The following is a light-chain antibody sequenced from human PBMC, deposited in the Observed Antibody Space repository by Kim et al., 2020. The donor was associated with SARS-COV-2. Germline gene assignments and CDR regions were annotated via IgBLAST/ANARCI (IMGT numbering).Light chain of an antibody. V-gene: IGKV3-15*01. CDR1: QSVSSN. CDR2: GAS. J-gene: IGKJ4*01. Sequence: EIVMTQSPATLSVSPGERATLSCRASQSVSSNLPWYQQKPGQAPRLLIYGASTRATGIPGRFSGSGSGTEFTLTISSLQSEDFAVYYCQQYSHWPLTFGGGTKVDIK. CDR3: QQYSHWPLT.